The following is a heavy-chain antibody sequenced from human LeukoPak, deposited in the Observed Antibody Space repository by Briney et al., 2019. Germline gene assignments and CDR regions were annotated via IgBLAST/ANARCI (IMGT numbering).Heavy chain of an antibody. Sequence: GGSLRLSCAAAGFTFSDYGMNWVRQAPGKGLEWVSYIRSSGNTIYYADSVKGRFTISRDNAKNSLYLQMNSLRAEDAAVYYCARSVVVSATLYYYYYMDVWGKGTTVTISS. CDR2: IRSSGNTI. D-gene: IGHD2-2*01. CDR1: GFTFSDYG. V-gene: IGHV3-48*04. J-gene: IGHJ6*03. CDR3: ARSVVVSATLYYYYYMDV.